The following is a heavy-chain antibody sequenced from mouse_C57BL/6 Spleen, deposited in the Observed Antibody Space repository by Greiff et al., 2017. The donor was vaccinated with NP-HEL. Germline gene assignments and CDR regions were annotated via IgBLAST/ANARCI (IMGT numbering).Heavy chain of an antibody. CDR3: ARNYGSSSYYFDY. CDR2: LWSGGST. J-gene: IGHJ2*01. D-gene: IGHD1-1*01. Sequence: VKLKESGPGLVQPSQSLSITCTVSGFSLTSYGVHWVRQSPGKGLEWLGVLWSGGSTDYNAAFISRLSFSKDNSKSQVFFKMNSLQADDTAIYYCARNYGSSSYYFDYWGQGTTLTVSS. V-gene: IGHV2-2*01. CDR1: GFSLTSYG.